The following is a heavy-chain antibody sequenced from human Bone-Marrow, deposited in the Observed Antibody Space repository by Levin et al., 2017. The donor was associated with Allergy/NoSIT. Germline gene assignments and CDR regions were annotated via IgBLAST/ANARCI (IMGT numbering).Heavy chain of an antibody. V-gene: IGHV3-23*01. J-gene: IGHJ4*02. CDR1: GFIFSNYA. CDR2: ISASGGGT. Sequence: PGGSLRLSCAASGFIFSNYAMTWVRQAPGKGLEWVSSISASGGGTYYADSVKGRFTISRDNSKNTLSLQMNSLRAEDTATYYCAKDTHCSGDSCYSGNSFDYWGQGTLVTVSS. D-gene: IGHD2-15*01. CDR3: AKDTHCSGDSCYSGNSFDY.